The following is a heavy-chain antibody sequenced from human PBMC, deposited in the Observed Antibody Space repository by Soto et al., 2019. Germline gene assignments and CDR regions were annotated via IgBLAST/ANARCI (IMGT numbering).Heavy chain of an antibody. J-gene: IGHJ6*02. CDR3: ARSPELLGLYYGMDG. D-gene: IGHD1-7*01. CDR1: GYSFTSYW. CDR2: IYPGDSDT. V-gene: IGHV5-51*07. Sequence: GASLKISCKCPGYSFTSYWIGWVHQMPGKGLEWMGIIYPGDSDTRYSPSFQGQVTISADKSISTAYLQWSSLKASDTAMYYCARSPELLGLYYGMDGCGEGIRVRVYS.